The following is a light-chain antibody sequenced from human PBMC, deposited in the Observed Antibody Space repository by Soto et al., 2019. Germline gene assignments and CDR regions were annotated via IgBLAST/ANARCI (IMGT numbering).Light chain of an antibody. CDR2: DVS. CDR3: SSYTSSSTRDVV. J-gene: IGLJ2*01. CDR1: SSDVCGYNY. Sequence: QSALTQPASVSGSPGQSITISCTGTSSDVCGYNYVSWYQQHPGKAPKLMIYDVSNRPSGVSNRFSGSKSGNTASLTISGLQAEDEADYYCSSYTSSSTRDVVFGGGTKVTVL. V-gene: IGLV2-14*01.